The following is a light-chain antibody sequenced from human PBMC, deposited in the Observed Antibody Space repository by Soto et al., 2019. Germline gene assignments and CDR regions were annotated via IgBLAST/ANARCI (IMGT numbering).Light chain of an antibody. J-gene: IGKJ5*01. CDR2: DTS. CDR1: QRVSRD. V-gene: IGKV3D-15*01. Sequence: IVSTHSPAALSVSKSQRFTLSSRASQRVSRDLAWYQQKPGQAPRLLIYDTSKRATGIPARFSGSGSGTDFTLTISSLQSEDFAFYFCQQYNNWPPTFGQGTRLEIK. CDR3: QQYNNWPPT.